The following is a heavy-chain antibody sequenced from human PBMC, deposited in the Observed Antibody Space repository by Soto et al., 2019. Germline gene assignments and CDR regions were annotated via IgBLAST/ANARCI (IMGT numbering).Heavy chain of an antibody. D-gene: IGHD3-10*01. V-gene: IGHV4-59*01. Sequence: LSLTCTVSGGSISTYYWSWIRQPPGKGLEWIGYIYYSGSTNYNPSLKSRVTISEDASKNQFSLKLSSVTAADTAVYYCARGKFPFTFDYWGQGTLVTVSS. CDR1: GGSISTYY. J-gene: IGHJ4*02. CDR3: ARGKFPFTFDY. CDR2: IYYSGST.